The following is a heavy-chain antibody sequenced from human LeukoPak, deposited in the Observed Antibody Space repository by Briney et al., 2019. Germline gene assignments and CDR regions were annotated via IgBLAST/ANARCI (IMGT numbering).Heavy chain of an antibody. V-gene: IGHV4-31*03. D-gene: IGHD4-17*01. J-gene: IGHJ4*02. CDR2: IYYSGST. Sequence: SETLSLTCTVSGGSISSGGYYWSWIRQHPGKGLEWIGYIYYSGSTYYNPSLKSRVTMSVDTSKNQFSLKVNSVTAADTAVYYCAREYGDFDYWGQGALVTVSS. CDR3: AREYGDFDY. CDR1: GGSISSGGYY.